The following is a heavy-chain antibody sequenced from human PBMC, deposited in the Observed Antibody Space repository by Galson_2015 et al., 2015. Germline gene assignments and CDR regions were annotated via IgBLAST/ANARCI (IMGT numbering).Heavy chain of an antibody. CDR3: ARGPFVVVAA. Sequence: SLRLSCAASGFTFSSYWMSWVRQAPGKGLEWVANINQDGSEKYYVDSVKGRFTISRDNAKNSLSLQMNGLRADDTAIYYCARGPFVVVAASGQGTLVTVSS. CDR1: GFTFSSYW. V-gene: IGHV3-7*01. J-gene: IGHJ5*02. D-gene: IGHD2-15*01. CDR2: INQDGSEK.